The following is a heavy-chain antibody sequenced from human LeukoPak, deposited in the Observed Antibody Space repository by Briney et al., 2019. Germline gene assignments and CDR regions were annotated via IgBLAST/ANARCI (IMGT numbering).Heavy chain of an antibody. CDR1: GFTFSTYT. J-gene: IGHJ4*02. V-gene: IGHV3-21*01. D-gene: IGHD6-13*01. CDR2: ITISSRYI. Sequence: GGSLRLSCAASGFTFSTYTMNWVRQAPGKGLEWVSSITISSRYIYYADSVKGRFTISRDNAKNSLFLHMNSLRAEDTAVYYCARTYPAAGPYFDCWAQGTLVTVSS. CDR3: ARTYPAAGPYFDC.